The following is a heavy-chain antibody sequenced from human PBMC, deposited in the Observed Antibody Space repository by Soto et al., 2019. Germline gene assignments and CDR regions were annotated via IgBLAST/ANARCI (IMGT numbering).Heavy chain of an antibody. Sequence: GASVKVSSTASGDTLTSYGVNLVRKATGQGLERMGWMNPNSGNTGYAQKFQGRVTMTRNTSISTAYMELSSLRSEDTAVYYCARGLVYGDYEGNYYYYYGMDVWGQGTTVTVSS. CDR3: ARGLVYGDYEGNYYYYYGMDV. CDR1: GDTLTSYG. D-gene: IGHD4-17*01. CDR2: MNPNSGNT. J-gene: IGHJ6*02. V-gene: IGHV1-8*02.